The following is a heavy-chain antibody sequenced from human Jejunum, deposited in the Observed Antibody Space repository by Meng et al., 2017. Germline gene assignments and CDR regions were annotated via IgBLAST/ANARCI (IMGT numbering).Heavy chain of an antibody. CDR3: ARENWVLDY. D-gene: IGHD3-16*01. CDR1: GNPFNPYY. Sequence: QLEQSRKEVQKPGAPGTSSVKPSGNPFNPYYLPWVRQAPGQGLEWVGCMNPNSGATDFGMNFQGRITLTRDTSISTAYMELTRLTSDDTAIYYCARENWVLDYWGRGTLVTVSS. J-gene: IGHJ4*02. V-gene: IGHV1-2*02. CDR2: MNPNSGAT.